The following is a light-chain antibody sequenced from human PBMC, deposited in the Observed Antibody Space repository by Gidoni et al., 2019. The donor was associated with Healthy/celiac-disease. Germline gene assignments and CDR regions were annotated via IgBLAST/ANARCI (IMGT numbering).Light chain of an antibody. CDR1: QCVSSSY. CDR3: QQYGSSPRT. J-gene: IGKJ1*01. Sequence: EIVLTQSPGTLSLSPGERATLSCRASQCVSSSYLAWYQQKPGQAHRLLMYGASSRATGIPDRFSGSGSGTDFTLTISRLEPEDFAVYYCQQYGSSPRTFGQGTKVEIK. V-gene: IGKV3-20*01. CDR2: GAS.